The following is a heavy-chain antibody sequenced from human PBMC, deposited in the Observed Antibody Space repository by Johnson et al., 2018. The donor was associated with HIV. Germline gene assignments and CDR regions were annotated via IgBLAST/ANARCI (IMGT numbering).Heavy chain of an antibody. Sequence: QVLLVESGGGVVQPGRSLRLSCVVSVFNFSSYDIDWVRQAPGKGLEWLAAISYDGSNKFYADSVQGLFTISRDNSKNTLYLQMNSLRREDTAVYYCARGIIVSPDAFDFWGLGTRVTVSS. J-gene: IGHJ3*01. CDR3: ARGIIVSPDAFDF. V-gene: IGHV3-30*04. CDR2: ISYDGSNK. CDR1: VFNFSSYD. D-gene: IGHD5/OR15-5a*01.